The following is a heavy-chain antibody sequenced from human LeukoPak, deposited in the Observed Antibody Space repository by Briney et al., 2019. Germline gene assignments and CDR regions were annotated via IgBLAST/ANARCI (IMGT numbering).Heavy chain of an antibody. CDR2: IYYSVSGST. V-gene: IGHV4-59*01. J-gene: IGHJ5*02. CDR3: ATLVGYNWFDP. Sequence: PSETLSLTCTVSGGSISSYYWSWLRQPPGKGLEWIGYIYYSVSGSTSYNPSLKSRVTISVDTSKNQFSLKLSSVTAADTAVYYCATLVGYNWFDPWGQGTLVTVSS. CDR1: GGSISSYY. D-gene: IGHD3-10*01.